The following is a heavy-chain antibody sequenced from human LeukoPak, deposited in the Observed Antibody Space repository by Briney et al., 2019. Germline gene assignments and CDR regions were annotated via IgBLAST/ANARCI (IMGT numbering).Heavy chain of an antibody. J-gene: IGHJ4*02. D-gene: IGHD2-2*01. CDR3: ARVGAYCSSSSCFDY. CDR1: GYTFTSYG. V-gene: IGHV1-18*01. CDR2: ISAYNGNT. Sequence: GASVKVSCKTSGYTFTSYGISWVRQAPGQGLEWMEWISAYNGNTDYAQKFQGRVTMTTDTSTSTAYMELRSLRSDDTAVYYYARVGAYCSSSSCFDYWDQGTLVTVSS.